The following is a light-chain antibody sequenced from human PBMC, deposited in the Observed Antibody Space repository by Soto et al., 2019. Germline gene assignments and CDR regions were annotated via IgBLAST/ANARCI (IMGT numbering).Light chain of an antibody. Sequence: EIVLTQSPGTLSLSPGERPTLSCRASQSVSSSYLAWYQQKPGQAPRLLIYGASSNATGIPDRFSGSGSGTDFTLTISRLEPEDFAVYYCQQYCSSPFTFGGGTKVEIK. CDR2: GAS. CDR1: QSVSSSY. V-gene: IGKV3-20*01. J-gene: IGKJ4*01. CDR3: QQYCSSPFT.